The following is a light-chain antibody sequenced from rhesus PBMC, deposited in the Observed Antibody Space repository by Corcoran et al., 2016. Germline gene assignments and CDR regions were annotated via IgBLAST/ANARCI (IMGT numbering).Light chain of an antibody. CDR3: QQGNSIPWT. CDR2: RTS. V-gene: IGKV3-35*01. Sequence: EIVLTQSPTSMAVSLGERVTIFCPASSSVITSYLQWYQQKPGFPLRFLFYRTSSLASGVPARCSGSGSGTSYTLTISSMEAEDAANYYCQQGNSIPWTFGQGTKVEIK. J-gene: IGKJ1*01. CDR1: SSVITSY.